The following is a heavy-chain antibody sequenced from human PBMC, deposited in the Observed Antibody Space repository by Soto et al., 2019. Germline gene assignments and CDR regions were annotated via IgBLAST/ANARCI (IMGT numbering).Heavy chain of an antibody. CDR2: IRGKAYGGTT. D-gene: IGHD3-10*01. Sequence: GGSLRLSCTASGFTFGDYAMSWFRQAPGKGLEWVGFIRGKAYGGTTEYAASVKGRFTISRDDSKSIAYLQMNSLKTEDTAVYYCTRYMVRGVITHYYYYYYGMDVWGQGTTVTVSS. J-gene: IGHJ6*02. V-gene: IGHV3-49*03. CDR3: TRYMVRGVITHYYYYYYGMDV. CDR1: GFTFGDYA.